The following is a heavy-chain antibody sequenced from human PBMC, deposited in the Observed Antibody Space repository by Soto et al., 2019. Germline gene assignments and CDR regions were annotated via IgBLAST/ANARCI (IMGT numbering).Heavy chain of an antibody. CDR3: AKDRPHHGELANWYFDL. V-gene: IGHV3-23*01. CDR1: GFTFSSYA. Sequence: EVQLLESGGGLVQPGGSLRLSCAASGFTFSSYAMSWVRQAPGKGLEWVSAISGSGGSTYYADSVKGRFTISRDNSKNPPDLQVNSLGAKDTAVYYCAKDRPHHGELANWYFDLWGRGTLVTVFS. D-gene: IGHD1-26*01. J-gene: IGHJ2*01. CDR2: ISGSGGST.